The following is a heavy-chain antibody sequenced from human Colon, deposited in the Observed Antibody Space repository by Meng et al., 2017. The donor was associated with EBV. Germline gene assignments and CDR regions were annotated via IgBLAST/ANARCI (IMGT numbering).Heavy chain of an antibody. CDR1: GGSFRDYY. V-gene: IGHV4-34*01. CDR2: IDHRGNT. D-gene: IGHD3-10*01. Sequence: HVRLQQWGEGLLKPSENLSRSCAVYGGSFRDYYWTWIRHPPGKGLEWIGEIDHRGNTKYNPSLKSRVTISLDTSKKQFSLKVSSVTAADSAVYYCARRGPSGNFSPWSQGALVTVSS. J-gene: IGHJ5*02. CDR3: ARRGPSGNFSP.